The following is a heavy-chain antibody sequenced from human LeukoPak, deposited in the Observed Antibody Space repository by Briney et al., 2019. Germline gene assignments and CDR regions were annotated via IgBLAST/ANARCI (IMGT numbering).Heavy chain of an antibody. CDR3: ARGGYFGSGNDFRFDP. Sequence: SETLSLTCTVSGGSISSYYWSWIRQPPGKGLEWIGYIYYSGSTNYKPSLKSRVTISVDTSKNQFSLKLSSVTAADTAVYYCARGGYFGSGNDFRFDPWGQGTLVTVSS. CDR1: GGSISSYY. D-gene: IGHD3-10*01. J-gene: IGHJ5*02. V-gene: IGHV4-59*01. CDR2: IYYSGST.